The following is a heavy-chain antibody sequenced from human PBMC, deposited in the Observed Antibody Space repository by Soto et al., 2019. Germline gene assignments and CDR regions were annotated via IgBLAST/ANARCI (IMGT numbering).Heavy chain of an antibody. Sequence: GGSLRLSCAISGFSVSSNYLSWVRQAPGKGLEWVSVHYSGGSTYYADSVQGRFTISRDKSNNTLYLQMRRVRAEDTAVYFCARHRHPRGTVGATSPLDPWGQGTQVSVSS. CDR2: HYSGGST. CDR1: GFSVSSNY. CDR3: ARHRHPRGTVGATSPLDP. D-gene: IGHD1-26*01. J-gene: IGHJ5*02. V-gene: IGHV3-53*01.